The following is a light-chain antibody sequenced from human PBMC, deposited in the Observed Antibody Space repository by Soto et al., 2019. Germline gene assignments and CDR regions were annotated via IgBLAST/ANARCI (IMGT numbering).Light chain of an antibody. CDR3: QTWDTDIRV. V-gene: IGLV4-69*01. CDR1: SGHSSYA. J-gene: IGLJ3*02. Sequence: QLVLTQSPSASASLGASVKLTCTLSSGHSSYAIAWHQQQPEKGPRYLMKLNSDGSHNKGDGIPDRFSGSSSGAERYLTISSLQSEDEADYYCQTWDTDIRVFGGGTK. CDR2: LNSDGSH.